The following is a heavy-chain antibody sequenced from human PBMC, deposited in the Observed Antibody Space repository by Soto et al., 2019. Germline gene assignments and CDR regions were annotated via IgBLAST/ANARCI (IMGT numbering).Heavy chain of an antibody. J-gene: IGHJ6*02. CDR1: GFTFSSYS. V-gene: IGHV3-21*01. CDR2: ISSSSSYI. D-gene: IGHD4-17*01. Sequence: EVQLVESGGGLVKPGGSLRLSCAASGFTFSSYSMNWVRQAPGKGLEWVSSISSSSSYIYYADSVKGRFTISRDNAKNSXSLQMNSLRAEDTAVYYCARETDYGRSAYYYYGMDVWGQGTTVTVSS. CDR3: ARETDYGRSAYYYYGMDV.